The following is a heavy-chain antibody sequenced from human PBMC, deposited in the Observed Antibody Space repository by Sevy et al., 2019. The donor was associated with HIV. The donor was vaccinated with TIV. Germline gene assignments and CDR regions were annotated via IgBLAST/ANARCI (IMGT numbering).Heavy chain of an antibody. Sequence: GGSLRLSCAASGFTFSSYWMHWVRQAPGKGLVWVSRINSDGSSTSYADSVKGRFTISRDIAKNTLYLQMNSLRAEDTAVYYCASIDSSGYSVDYWGQGTLVTVSS. J-gene: IGHJ4*02. CDR3: ASIDSSGYSVDY. CDR1: GFTFSSYW. D-gene: IGHD3-22*01. CDR2: INSDGSST. V-gene: IGHV3-74*01.